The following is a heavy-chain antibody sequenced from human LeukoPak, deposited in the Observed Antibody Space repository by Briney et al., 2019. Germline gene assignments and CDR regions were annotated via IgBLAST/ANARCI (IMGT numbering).Heavy chain of an antibody. Sequence: SETLSLTCTVSGGSLSNFYWSWIRRSPGKGLEWIGYFYSGRSTNYNPSLKSRVIISADMSKNQFSLKLSSVTAADTAIYYCARRGWNGPYIWFDPWGQGTLVTVSS. CDR2: FYSGRST. J-gene: IGHJ5*02. V-gene: IGHV4-59*01. CDR3: ARRGWNGPYIWFDP. CDR1: GGSLSNFY. D-gene: IGHD1-1*01.